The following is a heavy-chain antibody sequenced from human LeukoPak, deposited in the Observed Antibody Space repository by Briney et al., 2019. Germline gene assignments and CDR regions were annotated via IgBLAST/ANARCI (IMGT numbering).Heavy chain of an antibody. CDR2: IYTSGST. CDR3: ARESPGTTSRYMDV. D-gene: IGHD1-7*01. Sequence: SETLSPTCTVSGGSISSYYWSWIRQPAGKGLEWIGRIYTSGSTNYNPSLKSRVTMSVDTSKNQFSLKLSSVTAADTAVYYCARESPGTTSRYMDVWGKGTTVTVSS. CDR1: GGSISSYY. J-gene: IGHJ6*03. V-gene: IGHV4-4*07.